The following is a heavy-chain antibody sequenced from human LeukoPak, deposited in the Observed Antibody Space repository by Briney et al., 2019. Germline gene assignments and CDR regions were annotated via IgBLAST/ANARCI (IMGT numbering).Heavy chain of an antibody. CDR3: ARRGPVGGGWGFDY. V-gene: IGHV1-18*01. CDR2: ISGYYGNT. CDR1: GYTFTSYG. Sequence: ASVKVSCKASGYTFTSYGISWVRQAPGQGLKWMGWISGYYGNTDSAQNLQGRVTMTRDTSTSTAYMELRSLTSDDTAVYYCARRGPVGGGWGFDYWGQGTLVTVSS. D-gene: IGHD6-19*01. J-gene: IGHJ4*02.